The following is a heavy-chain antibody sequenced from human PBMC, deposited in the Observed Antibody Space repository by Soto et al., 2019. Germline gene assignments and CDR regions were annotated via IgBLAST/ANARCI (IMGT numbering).Heavy chain of an antibody. CDR3: ARDTNYPIVVVPRFAFDI. Sequence: GGSLRLSCAASGFTFSSHEMNWVRQVPGKGLEWVSYISSSGSTIYYADSVKGRFTISRDNAKNSLYLQMNSLRAEDTAVYYCARDTNYPIVVVPRFAFDIWGQGTMVTVSS. V-gene: IGHV3-48*03. J-gene: IGHJ3*02. CDR1: GFTFSSHE. CDR2: ISSSGSTI. D-gene: IGHD2-21*01.